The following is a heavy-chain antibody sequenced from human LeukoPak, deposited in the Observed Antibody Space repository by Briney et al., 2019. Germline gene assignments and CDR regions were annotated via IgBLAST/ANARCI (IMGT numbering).Heavy chain of an antibody. V-gene: IGHV4-39*07. CDR3: ASLVASEVVVDPKRHYYYYGMDV. D-gene: IGHD3-22*01. CDR1: GGSISSSRNY. J-gene: IGHJ6*02. CDR2: IYYSENT. Sequence: PSETLSLTCTVSGGSISSSRNYWGWIRQPPGMGLEWVGSIYYSENTYYNPSLKSRVTISVDTSKSQFSLKLSSVTAADTAVYYCASLVASEVVVDPKRHYYYYGMDVWGQGTTVTVSS.